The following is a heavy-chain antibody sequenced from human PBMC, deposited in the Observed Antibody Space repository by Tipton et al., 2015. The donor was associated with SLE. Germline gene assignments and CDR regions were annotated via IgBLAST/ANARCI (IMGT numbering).Heavy chain of an antibody. CDR2: IYYSGST. CDR3: ARQTSGVTYYYYGMDV. D-gene: IGHD5-18*01. CDR1: GGSISSYY. J-gene: IGHJ6*02. Sequence: TLSLTCTVSGGSISSYYWSWIRQPPGKGLEWIGYIYYSGSTNYNPSLKSRVTISVDTSKNQFSLNLSSVTAADTAVYYCARQTSGVTYYYYGMDVWGQGTTVTVSS. V-gene: IGHV4-59*01.